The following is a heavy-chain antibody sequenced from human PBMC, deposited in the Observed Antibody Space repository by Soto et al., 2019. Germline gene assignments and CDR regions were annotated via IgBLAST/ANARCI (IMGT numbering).Heavy chain of an antibody. V-gene: IGHV3-15*07. Sequence: GGSLRLSCAASGFTFSNAWMNWVRQAPGKGLEWVGRIKSKTDGGTTDYAAPVKGRFTISRDDSKNTLYLQMNSLKTEDTAVYYCTVYVDIVATTSYYYYGMDVWGQGTTVTVSS. J-gene: IGHJ6*02. CDR2: IKSKTDGGTT. CDR1: GFTFSNAW. CDR3: TVYVDIVATTSYYYYGMDV. D-gene: IGHD5-12*01.